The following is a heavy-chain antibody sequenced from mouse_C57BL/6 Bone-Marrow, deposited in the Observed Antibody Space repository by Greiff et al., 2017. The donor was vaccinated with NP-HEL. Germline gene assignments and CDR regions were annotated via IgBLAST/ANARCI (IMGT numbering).Heavy chain of an antibody. CDR3: ARDEGLRYAMDY. D-gene: IGHD1-1*01. CDR1: GYTFTEYT. Sequence: QVQLQQSGAELVKPGASVKLSCKASGYTFTEYTIHWVKQRSGQGLEWIGWFYPGSGSIKYNEKFKDKATLTADKSSSTVYMGLSSLTSEDSAVDFYARDEGLRYAMDYWGQGTSVTVSS. V-gene: IGHV1-62-2*01. J-gene: IGHJ4*01. CDR2: FYPGSGSI.